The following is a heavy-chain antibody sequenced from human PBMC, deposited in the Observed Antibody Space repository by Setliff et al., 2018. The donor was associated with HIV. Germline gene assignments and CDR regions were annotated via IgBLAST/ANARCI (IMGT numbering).Heavy chain of an antibody. CDR2: IYDSGKT. V-gene: IGHV4-31*03. J-gene: IGHJ4*02. D-gene: IGHD7-27*01. CDR1: GGPISSGGYY. CDR3: ARVALGKLYYFDY. Sequence: PSETLSLTCTVSGGPISSGGYYWSWIRQHPGKGLEWIGYIYDSGKTYYNPALKSRVSISVDTSKNQFSLDLRSVTAADTAVYYCARVALGKLYYFDYWGQGTLVTVSS.